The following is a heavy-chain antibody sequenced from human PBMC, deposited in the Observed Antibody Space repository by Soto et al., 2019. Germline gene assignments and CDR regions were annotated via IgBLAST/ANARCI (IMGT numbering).Heavy chain of an antibody. CDR3: VGEVGFQLIY. Sequence: PGGSLRLSCAASGFTFSSYWMHWVRQAPGKGLVWVSRINSGVSGTSYADSVKGRFTISRDNAKNTLYLQMNSLRAEDTAVYFCVGEVGFQLIYWGQGTLVTVSS. J-gene: IGHJ4*02. D-gene: IGHD2-2*01. V-gene: IGHV3-74*01. CDR1: GFTFSSYW. CDR2: INSGVSGT.